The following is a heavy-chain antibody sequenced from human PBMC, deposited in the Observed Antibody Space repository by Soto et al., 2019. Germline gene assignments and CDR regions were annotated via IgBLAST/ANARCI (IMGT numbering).Heavy chain of an antibody. CDR3: ARSTQNLDY. D-gene: IGHD1-1*01. CDR1: GLTFSSSW. CDR2: IKQDGSEK. Sequence: GGSLRLSCAASGLTFSSSWMSWARQAPGKGLEWVANIKQDGSEKYYLDSVKGRFTISRDNAKNTLYLQMNSLRAEDTAVYYCARSTQNLDYWGQGTLVTVSS. J-gene: IGHJ4*02. V-gene: IGHV3-7*01.